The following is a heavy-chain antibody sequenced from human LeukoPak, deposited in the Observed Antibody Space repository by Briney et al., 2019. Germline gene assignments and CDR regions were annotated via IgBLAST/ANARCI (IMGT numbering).Heavy chain of an antibody. D-gene: IGHD3-22*01. CDR2: ITTNGGRT. CDR3: AIMHGYYDGTGYWVQ. CDR1: GFTFASYG. Sequence: GGSLRLSCAASGFTFASYGMSGVRQAPGKGLEWVSFITTNGGRTSYADSVEGRFTISRDNPRNTLYMQMNSLRDEDTAVYYCAIMHGYYDGTGYWVQWGQGTLVTVSS. J-gene: IGHJ1*01. V-gene: IGHV3-23*01.